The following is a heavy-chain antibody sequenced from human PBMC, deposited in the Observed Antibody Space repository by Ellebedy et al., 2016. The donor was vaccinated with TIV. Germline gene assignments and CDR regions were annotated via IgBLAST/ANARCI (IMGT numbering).Heavy chain of an antibody. D-gene: IGHD2-2*01. V-gene: IGHV4-4*07. CDR1: GGSISSYY. J-gene: IGHJ4*02. CDR2: IYTSGST. CDR3: ARGLYCSSTNCYFDYFDY. Sequence: SETLSLTCTVSGGSISSYYWSWIRQPAGKGLEWIGRIYTSGSTNYNPSLKSRVTISVDTSKNQFSLKLSSVTAADTAVYYCARGLYCSSTNCYFDYFDYWGQGTLVTVSS.